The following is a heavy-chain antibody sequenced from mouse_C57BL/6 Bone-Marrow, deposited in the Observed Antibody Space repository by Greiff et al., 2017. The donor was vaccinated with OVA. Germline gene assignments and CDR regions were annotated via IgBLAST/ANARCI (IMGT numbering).Heavy chain of an antibody. CDR1: GYTFTSYW. J-gene: IGHJ3*01. V-gene: IGHV1-53*01. CDR3: ARSGNRGYSNPGFAY. Sequence: QVQLQQPGTELVKPGASVKLSCKASGYTFTSYWMHWVKQRPGQGLEWIGNINPSNGGTNYNEKFKSKATLTVDKSSSTAYMQLRSLTSEDSAVYYCARSGNRGYSNPGFAYWGQGTLVTVSA. D-gene: IGHD2-5*01. CDR2: INPSNGGT.